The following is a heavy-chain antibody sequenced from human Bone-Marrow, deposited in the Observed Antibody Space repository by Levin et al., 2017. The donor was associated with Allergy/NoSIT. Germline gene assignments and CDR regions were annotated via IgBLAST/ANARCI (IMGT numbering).Heavy chain of an antibody. CDR1: GFDFSSHA. D-gene: IGHD4-17*01. CDR2: ISHDGSEK. Sequence: GESLKISCAASGFDFSSHAMHWVRQAPGKGLEWVTVISHDGSEKYYEDSVKGRYTVARDNSKNTLHLEMNSLRPEDSALYYCVKVRGGYGEVVGRALEDWGQGTLVTVSS. V-gene: IGHV3-30*18. J-gene: IGHJ4*02. CDR3: VKVRGGYGEVVGRALED.